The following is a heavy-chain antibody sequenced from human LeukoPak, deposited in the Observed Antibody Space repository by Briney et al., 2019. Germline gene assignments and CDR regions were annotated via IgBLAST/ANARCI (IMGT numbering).Heavy chain of an antibody. CDR2: IRYDESNT. CDR3: AKGLVGNAPDAFDI. V-gene: IGHV3-30*02. J-gene: IGHJ3*02. CDR1: GFIFSSYG. Sequence: GSLRLSCAASGFIFSSYGMNWVRQAPGKGLEWVAFIRYDESNTFYADSVKGRFTISRDNSKNTLYLQMNSLRAEDTAVYYCAKGLVGNAPDAFDIWGQGTMVTVSS. D-gene: IGHD1-1*01.